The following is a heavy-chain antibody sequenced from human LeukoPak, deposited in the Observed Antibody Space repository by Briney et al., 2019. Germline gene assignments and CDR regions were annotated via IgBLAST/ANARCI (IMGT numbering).Heavy chain of an antibody. V-gene: IGHV4-34*01. CDR2: INHSGST. Sequence: SETLSLTCAVYGGPFSGYSWSWIRQPPGKGLEWIGEINHSGSTNYNPSLKSRVTISVDTSKNQYSLKLSSVTAADTAVYYCARAPLLRYFEYWGQGTLVTVPS. CDR3: ARAPLLRYFEY. CDR1: GGPFSGYS. D-gene: IGHD3-9*01. J-gene: IGHJ4*02.